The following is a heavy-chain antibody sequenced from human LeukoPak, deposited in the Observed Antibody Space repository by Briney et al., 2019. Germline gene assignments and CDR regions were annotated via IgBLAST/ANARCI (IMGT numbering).Heavy chain of an antibody. V-gene: IGHV4-39*07. Sequence: SETLSLTCTVSGGSISSSGYYWGWIRQPPGKGLEWIGSIYHSGSTYYNPSLKSRVTISVDTSKNQFSLKLSSVTAADTAVYYCARSATRFVDTAMVSFDYWGQGTLVTVSS. CDR1: GGSISSSGYY. CDR3: ARSATRFVDTAMVSFDY. J-gene: IGHJ4*02. CDR2: IYHSGST. D-gene: IGHD5-18*01.